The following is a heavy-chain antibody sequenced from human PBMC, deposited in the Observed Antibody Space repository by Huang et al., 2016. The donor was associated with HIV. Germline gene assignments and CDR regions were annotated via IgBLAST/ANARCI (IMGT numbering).Heavy chain of an antibody. CDR1: GYGFSSYW. V-gene: IGHV5-51*01. Sequence: EVLLVQSGAELKKPGESLKISCKASGYGFSSYWIGGVRQNAGKGREWVGIIYPRDSETRYSPSFDGQVTISADKSTRTAYLQWESLKAPDTAIYFCARQVDGYRSHFDFWGQGTLVSVSS. D-gene: IGHD5-12*01. CDR3: ARQVDGYRSHFDF. J-gene: IGHJ4*02. CDR2: IYPRDSET.